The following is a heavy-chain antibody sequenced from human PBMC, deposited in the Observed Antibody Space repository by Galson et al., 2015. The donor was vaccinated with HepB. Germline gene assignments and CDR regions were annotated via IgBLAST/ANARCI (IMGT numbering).Heavy chain of an antibody. CDR2: ISWNGARI. J-gene: IGHJ4*02. V-gene: IGHV3-9*01. CDR3: AKDVIPGGSTNFYYFNH. Sequence: SLRLSCAASGFTFDDYAMHWVRQAPGKGLEWVSGISWNGARIDYADSVKGRFTISRDNAKNSLYLQMNSLRAEDTALYYCAKDVIPGGSTNFYYFNHWGQGTLVTVSS. D-gene: IGHD2-2*01. CDR1: GFTFDDYA.